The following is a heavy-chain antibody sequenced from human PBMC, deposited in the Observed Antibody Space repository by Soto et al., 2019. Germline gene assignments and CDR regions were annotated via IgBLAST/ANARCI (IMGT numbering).Heavy chain of an antibody. Sequence: EVQLVESGGGLVQPGGSLRLSCAASGFTFSSYSMNWVRQTPGKGLEWVSYISSSSSTIYYADSVKGRFTISRDNAKNSLYLQMNSLRDEDTDVYYCASDCVGTGIWFGELGIWGQGTLVSVSS. CDR3: ASDCVGTGIWFGELGI. J-gene: IGHJ4*02. CDR2: ISSSSSTI. V-gene: IGHV3-48*02. D-gene: IGHD3-10*01. CDR1: GFTFSSYS.